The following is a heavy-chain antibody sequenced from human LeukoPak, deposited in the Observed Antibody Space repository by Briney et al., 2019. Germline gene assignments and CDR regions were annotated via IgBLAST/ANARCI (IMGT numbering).Heavy chain of an antibody. V-gene: IGHV4-39*01. D-gene: IGHD6-19*01. CDR2: MYYSGRT. J-gene: IGHJ4*02. CDR1: GDSISSSYY. CDR3: ARGSVAVNFDY. Sequence: SETLSLTCSVSGDSISSSYYWGWIRQSPGKGLEWIGSMYYSGRTQYNPSLKSRVTISEDASNNQFSLKLSSVTAADTAVYYCARGSVAVNFDYWGQGTLVTVSS.